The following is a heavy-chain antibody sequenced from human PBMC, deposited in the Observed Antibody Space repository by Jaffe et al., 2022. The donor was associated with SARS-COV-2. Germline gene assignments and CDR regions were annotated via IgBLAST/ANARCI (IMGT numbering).Heavy chain of an antibody. CDR3: ASRPTGYSSSWYGF. Sequence: QVQLQQWGAGLLKPSETLSLTCAVYGGSFSGYYWSWIRQPPGKGLEWIGEINHSGSTNYNPSLKSRVTISVDTSKNQFSLKLSSVTAADTAVYYCASRPTGYSSSWYGFWGQGTLVTVSS. CDR1: GGSFSGYY. CDR2: INHSGST. V-gene: IGHV4-34*01. D-gene: IGHD6-13*01. J-gene: IGHJ4*02.